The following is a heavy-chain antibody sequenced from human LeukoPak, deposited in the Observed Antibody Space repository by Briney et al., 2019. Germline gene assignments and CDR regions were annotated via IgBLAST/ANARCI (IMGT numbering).Heavy chain of an antibody. CDR1: GFTFSSYW. J-gene: IGHJ4*02. CDR3: ARSPYGDYSFDY. Sequence: GGSLRLSCAASGFTFSSYWMHWVRQAPGKGLVWVSRINSDGSSTSYADSVKGRFTISRDNAKNTLYLQTNSLRAEDTAVYYCARSPYGDYSFDYWGQGTLVTVSS. D-gene: IGHD4-17*01. V-gene: IGHV3-74*01. CDR2: INSDGSST.